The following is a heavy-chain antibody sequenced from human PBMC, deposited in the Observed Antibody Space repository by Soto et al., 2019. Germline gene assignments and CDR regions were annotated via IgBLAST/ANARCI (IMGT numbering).Heavy chain of an antibody. J-gene: IGHJ6*02. CDR1: GYSFTSYW. D-gene: IGHD6-13*01. V-gene: IGHV5-10-1*01. CDR3: ASTIAAAGTYYYHGMDV. Sequence: GESLKISCKGSGYSFTSYWISWVRQMPGKGLEWMGSIDPSDSYTNYSPSFQGHVTISADKSISTAYLQWSSLKASDTAMYYCASTIAAAGTYYYHGMDVWGQGTTVTVSS. CDR2: IDPSDSYT.